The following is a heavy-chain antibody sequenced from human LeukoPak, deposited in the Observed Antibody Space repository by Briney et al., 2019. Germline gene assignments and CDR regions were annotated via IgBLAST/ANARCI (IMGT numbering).Heavy chain of an antibody. D-gene: IGHD6-13*01. V-gene: IGHV3-33*01. CDR1: GFTFSNYG. Sequence: GRSLRLSSAASGFTFSNYGMHWVRQAPGKGLEWVAVIWYDGSNRYYADSVKGRFTISRDNSKNTMYLEMNSLRAEDTAVYYCAREVVAAAGNDAFDFWGQGTKVTVSS. CDR3: AREVVAAAGNDAFDF. J-gene: IGHJ3*01. CDR2: IWYDGSNR.